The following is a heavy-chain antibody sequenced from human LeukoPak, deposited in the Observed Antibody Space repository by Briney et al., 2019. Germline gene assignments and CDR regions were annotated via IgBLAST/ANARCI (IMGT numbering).Heavy chain of an antibody. J-gene: IGHJ4*02. D-gene: IGHD1-14*01. V-gene: IGHV4-38-2*02. CDR1: GDSVTNDFF. Sequence: TSETLSLTCTVSGDSVTNDFFWGWVRQPPGKELEWIGSFCLGRDTYYRPSLKSRVTISVDTSKNHFSLNLNSVTAADTAVYYCARWASISREPGGFFDHCGQGTLVTVSS. CDR2: FCLGRDT. CDR3: ARWASISREPGGFFDH.